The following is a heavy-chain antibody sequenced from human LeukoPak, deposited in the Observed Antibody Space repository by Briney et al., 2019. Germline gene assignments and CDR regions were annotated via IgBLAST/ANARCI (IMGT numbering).Heavy chain of an antibody. D-gene: IGHD1-26*01. V-gene: IGHV3-66*01. CDR3: ARDSEYSVSFSI. Sequence: GGSLRLSCAASGFTVSDNYMNWVRQAPGKGLEWVSVIYSGGGTYYADSVKGRFTISRDNSKNTLYLQMNSLRAEDTAVYYCARDSEYSVSFSIWGQGTMVTVSS. CDR2: IYSGGGT. CDR1: GFTVSDNY. J-gene: IGHJ3*02.